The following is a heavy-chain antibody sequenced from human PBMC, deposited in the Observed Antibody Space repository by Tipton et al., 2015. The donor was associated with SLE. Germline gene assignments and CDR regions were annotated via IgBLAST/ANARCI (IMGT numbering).Heavy chain of an antibody. J-gene: IGHJ4*02. Sequence: SLRLSCAASGFTFSSYAMSWVRQAPGKGLEWVSEIDSTGSSTTYADSVRDRFTISRDNAKNTLFLQMDSLRVDDTAVYYCASLSAPSDYWGRGTLVTVSS. CDR3: ASLSAPSDY. V-gene: IGHV3-23*05. CDR1: GFTFSSYA. CDR2: IDSTGSST.